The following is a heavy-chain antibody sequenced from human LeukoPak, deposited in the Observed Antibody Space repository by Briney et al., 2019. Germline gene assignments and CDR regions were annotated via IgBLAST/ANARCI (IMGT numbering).Heavy chain of an antibody. CDR3: VRGYFVSDY. CDR2: ISYDGSDK. CDR1: GFTFSSHA. Sequence: GGSLRLSCAASGFTFSSHAMHWVRQAPGKGLEWVAVISYDGSDKYYADSVKGRFTISRDNSKNTLYLQMNSLRAEDTAVYYCVRGYFVSDYWGQGTLVTVSS. J-gene: IGHJ4*02. V-gene: IGHV3-30*01. D-gene: IGHD3-9*01.